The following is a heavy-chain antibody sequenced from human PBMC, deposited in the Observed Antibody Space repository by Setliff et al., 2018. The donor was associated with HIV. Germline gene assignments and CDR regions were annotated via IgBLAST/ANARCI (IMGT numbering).Heavy chain of an antibody. CDR2: IDYSVST. Sequence: SETLSLTCTVSGGPMNSHYWSWIRQSPGRGLEWIGYIDYSVSTKYNPSLKSRVSMSIDTSKNQFSLKMSSVTAADTAVYYCARGVVDYDFWSGSGDYYYMDVWGKGTTVTVSS. D-gene: IGHD3-3*01. CDR1: GGPMNSHY. CDR3: ARGVVDYDFWSGSGDYYYMDV. J-gene: IGHJ6*03. V-gene: IGHV4-59*11.